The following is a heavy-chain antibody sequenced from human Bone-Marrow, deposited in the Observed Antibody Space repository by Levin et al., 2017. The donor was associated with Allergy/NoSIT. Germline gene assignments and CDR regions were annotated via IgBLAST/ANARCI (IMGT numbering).Heavy chain of an antibody. Sequence: GGSLRLSCSASGFNFSSYWMHWVRQAPGKGLVWVSRINRDGSSTSYADSVKARFTISRDNAKNTLYLHMNSLRAEDTSVYYCARDRVTTDWYFDLWSRGTLVTVSS. J-gene: IGHJ2*01. CDR3: ARDRVTTDWYFDL. D-gene: IGHD4-11*01. CDR1: GFNFSSYW. CDR2: INRDGSST. V-gene: IGHV3-74*01.